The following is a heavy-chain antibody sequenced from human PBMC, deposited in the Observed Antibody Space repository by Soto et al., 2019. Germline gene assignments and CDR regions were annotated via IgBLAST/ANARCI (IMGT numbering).Heavy chain of an antibody. CDR3: ARGTDALDI. Sequence: PGGSLRLCCSASGFSVSTKYMSWVRQAPGKGLEWVSVIYSGGSTYYADSVKGRFTISRDNSKNTLYLQMNSLRAEDTAVYYCARGTDALDIWGQGTMVTVSS. J-gene: IGHJ3*02. CDR1: GFSVSTKY. CDR2: IYSGGST. V-gene: IGHV3-53*01.